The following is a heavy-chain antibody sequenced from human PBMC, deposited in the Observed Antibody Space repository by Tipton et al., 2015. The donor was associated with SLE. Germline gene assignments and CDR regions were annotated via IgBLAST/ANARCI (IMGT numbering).Heavy chain of an antibody. Sequence: SLRLSCAASGFIFRSYVMYWVRQAPGEGPVWVSHINSLGSTTTYADSVKGRFTISRDNAKNTLYLLMNSLRAEDTAVYFCVRENMTFDYWGQGTLVSVSS. D-gene: IGHD2/OR15-2a*01. CDR1: GFIFRSYV. CDR2: INSLGSTT. V-gene: IGHV3-74*01. CDR3: VRENMTFDY. J-gene: IGHJ4*02.